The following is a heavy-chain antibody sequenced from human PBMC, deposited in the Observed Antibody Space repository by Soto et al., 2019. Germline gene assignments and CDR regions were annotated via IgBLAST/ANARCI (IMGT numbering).Heavy chain of an antibody. D-gene: IGHD5-18*01. CDR1: GYTFTNND. Sequence: ASVKVSCKASGYTFTNNDVSWVRQATGQGLEWMGWMNPGSGDTGYAQKFQGRVTMTRDISIATAYMEPTSLTSEDTAIYYCARMESFGSLNWFDPWGQGTLVTVS. CDR2: MNPGSGDT. V-gene: IGHV1-8*01. J-gene: IGHJ5*02. CDR3: ARMESFGSLNWFDP.